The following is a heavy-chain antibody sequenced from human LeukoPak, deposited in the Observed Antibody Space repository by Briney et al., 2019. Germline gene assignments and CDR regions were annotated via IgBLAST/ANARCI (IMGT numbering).Heavy chain of an antibody. V-gene: IGHV3-23*01. CDR1: GLTFSSYA. D-gene: IGHD3-22*01. J-gene: IGHJ4*02. CDR3: ARAMMVVTNLWGVYDY. Sequence: GGSLRLSCAASGLTFSSYAMSWVRQAPGKGLEWVSGISAGGGTTYDTDSVKGRFTISRDNSKNTLYLQMNSLRAEDTAVYFCARAMMVVTNLWGVYDYWGQGTLATVSS. CDR2: ISAGGGTT.